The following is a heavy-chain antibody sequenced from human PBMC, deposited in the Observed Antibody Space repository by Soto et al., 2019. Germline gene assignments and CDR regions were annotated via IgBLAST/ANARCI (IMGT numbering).Heavy chain of an antibody. D-gene: IGHD3-22*01. CDR3: PTSHSGYSKWFDP. Sequence: HLQLQESGPGLVKPSETLSLTCTVSGDSISSSTYYWGWIRQPPGKGLEWIGNIYYSGITYYNPSLTRRVAISVDTAKTQFSLQLSSVSAADTAIYYCPTSHSGYSKWFDPWGQGTLVTVSS. J-gene: IGHJ5*02. CDR1: GDSISSSTYY. CDR2: IYYSGIT. V-gene: IGHV4-39*01.